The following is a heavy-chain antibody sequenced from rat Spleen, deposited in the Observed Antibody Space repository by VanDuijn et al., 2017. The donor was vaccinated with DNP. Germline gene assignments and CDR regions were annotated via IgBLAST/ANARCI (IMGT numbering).Heavy chain of an antibody. CDR1: GFTFSDYY. V-gene: IGHV5-22*01. J-gene: IGHJ2*01. Sequence: EVQLVESGGGLVQPGRSLKLSCAASGFTFSDYYMAWVRLAPAKGLEWVAYISYDGRSNYRGDSVKGRFTISRDNAKSTLYLQMNSLRSEDMATYYCARHVLPLRVWDYWGQGVMVTVSS. CDR2: ISYDGRSN. D-gene: IGHD4-1*01. CDR3: ARHVLPLRVWDY.